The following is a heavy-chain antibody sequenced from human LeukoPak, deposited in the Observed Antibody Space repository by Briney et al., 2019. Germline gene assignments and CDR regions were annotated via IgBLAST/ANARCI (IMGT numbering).Heavy chain of an antibody. CDR3: SRGSGWLSVY. CDR1: GFTFGDYL. D-gene: IGHD6-19*01. J-gene: IGHJ4*02. V-gene: IGHV3-49*03. CDR2: ISGGTT. Sequence: GRSLRLSCTASGFTFGDYLMSWFRQAPGKGLEWIGFISGGTTEYAASVKGRFTISRDDSTSIAYLQMNSLTTEVTAVYYCSRGSGWLSVYWGQGTLVTVSS.